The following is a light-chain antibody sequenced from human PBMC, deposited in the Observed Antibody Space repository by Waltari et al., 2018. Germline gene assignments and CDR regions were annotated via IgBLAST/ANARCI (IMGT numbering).Light chain of an antibody. CDR3: QAWDSNNVV. CDR2: QDI. Sequence: SYGLTQPPSLSVSPGQPATITCSGATLGDRYVSWYQQKPGQSPVLVISQDIKRPSGIPERFSGSNSGNTATLTISGTQTMDEADYFCQAWDSNNVVFGGGTRLTIL. V-gene: IGLV3-1*01. J-gene: IGLJ2*01. CDR1: TLGDRY.